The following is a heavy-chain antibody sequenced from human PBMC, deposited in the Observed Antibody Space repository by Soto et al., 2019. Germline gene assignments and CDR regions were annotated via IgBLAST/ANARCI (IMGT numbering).Heavy chain of an antibody. CDR2: LFWDDDK. V-gene: IGHV2-5*02. CDR1: GFSLSTSGVG. Sequence: QITLKESGPTLVKPTQTLPLTWTFSGFSLSTSGVGVGWIRQPPGKALEWLALLFWDDDKRYSPSLKSRLTITKDTSKNQVVLTMTNMDPVDTATYYCAHREQPHFDNWGQGTLVTVSS. D-gene: IGHD6-13*01. J-gene: IGHJ4*02. CDR3: AHREQPHFDN.